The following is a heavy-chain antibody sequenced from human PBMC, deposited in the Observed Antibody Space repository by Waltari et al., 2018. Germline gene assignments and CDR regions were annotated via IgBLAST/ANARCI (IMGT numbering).Heavy chain of an antibody. V-gene: IGHV3-7*01. D-gene: IGHD3-9*01. J-gene: IGHJ4*02. CDR3: ARDRVYDILTAYPIDY. CDR1: GFTFSDYW. CDR2: IKQDGSEK. Sequence: EVQLVESGGGWVQPGGSLRLSCAASGFTFSDYWMRWVRQAPGKGLESVANIKQDGSEKYYVDSVKGRFTISRDNAKNSLYLQMNSLRAEDTAVYYCARDRVYDILTAYPIDYWGQGTLITVSS.